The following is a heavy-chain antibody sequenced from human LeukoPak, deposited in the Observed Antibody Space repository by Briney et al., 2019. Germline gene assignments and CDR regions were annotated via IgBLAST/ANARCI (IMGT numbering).Heavy chain of an antibody. D-gene: IGHD1-26*01. J-gene: IGHJ6*02. CDR2: IWYDGSNK. Sequence: GGSLRLSCAASGFTFSSYGMHWVRQAPGKGLEWVAVIWYDGSNKYYADSVKGRFTISRDNAKNSLYLQMNSLRAEDTAVYYCAREGGATYYYYYGMDVWGQGTTVTVSS. CDR3: AREGGATYYYYYGMDV. CDR1: GFTFSSYG. V-gene: IGHV3-33*01.